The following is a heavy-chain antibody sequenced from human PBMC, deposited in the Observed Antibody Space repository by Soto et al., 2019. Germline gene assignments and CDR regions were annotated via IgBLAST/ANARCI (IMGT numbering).Heavy chain of an antibody. J-gene: IGHJ5*02. CDR3: ARDWGYYGSTSSSNLFDP. CDR1: GGTFSSYA. Sequence: SVKVSCKASGGTFSSYAISWVRQAPGQGLEWMGGIIPIFGTANYAQKFQGRVTITADESTSTAYMELSSLRSEDTAVYYCARDWGYYGSTSSSNLFDPWGQGTLVTVSS. V-gene: IGHV1-69*13. CDR2: IIPIFGTA. D-gene: IGHD2-2*01.